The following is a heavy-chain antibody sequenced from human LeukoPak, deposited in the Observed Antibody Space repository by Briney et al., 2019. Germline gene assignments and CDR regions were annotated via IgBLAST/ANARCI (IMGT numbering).Heavy chain of an antibody. CDR3: ANLTPNDAFDI. CDR1: GFTFSSYW. J-gene: IGHJ3*02. V-gene: IGHV3-30*02. CDR2: IRHDGSNE. Sequence: GGSLRLSCAASGFTFSSYWMHWVRQAPGKGLEWVAYIRHDGSNEYYADPVKGRFTISRDNSKNTLYLQMNSLRAEDTAVYYCANLTPNDAFDIWGQGTMVTVSS. D-gene: IGHD2-15*01.